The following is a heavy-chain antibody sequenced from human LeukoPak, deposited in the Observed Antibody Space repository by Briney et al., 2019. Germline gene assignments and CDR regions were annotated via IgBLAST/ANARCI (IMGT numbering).Heavy chain of an antibody. CDR3: TRMGAGFDY. CDR2: IRSKANSYAT. Sequence: GGSLRLSCAASGFTFSGSAMHWVRQASGKGLEWVGRIRSKANSYATAYAASVKGRFTISRDDSKNTAYLQMNSLKTEDTAVYYCTRMGAGFDYWGQGTLVTVAS. D-gene: IGHD3-16*01. CDR1: GFTFSGSA. J-gene: IGHJ4*02. V-gene: IGHV3-73*01.